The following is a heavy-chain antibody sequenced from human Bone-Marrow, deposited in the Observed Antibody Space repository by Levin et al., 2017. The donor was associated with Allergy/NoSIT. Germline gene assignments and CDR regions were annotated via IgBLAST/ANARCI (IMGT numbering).Heavy chain of an antibody. J-gene: IGHJ4*02. Sequence: GASVKVSCKASGYTFTTYSLIWVRQAPGQGLERMGWISTNNGNTHYAQKFQGRVTTTTDTSTSTAYMELRGLRSDDTAVYYCARDSGSSWGGYFDYWGQGTLVTVSS. CDR2: ISTNNGNT. CDR1: GYTFTTYS. CDR3: ARDSGSSWGGYFDY. V-gene: IGHV1-18*01. D-gene: IGHD6-6*01.